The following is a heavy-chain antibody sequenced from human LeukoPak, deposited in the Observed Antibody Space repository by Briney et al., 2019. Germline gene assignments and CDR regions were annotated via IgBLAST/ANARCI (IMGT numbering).Heavy chain of an antibody. CDR2: IYYSGST. D-gene: IGHD3-22*01. V-gene: IGHV4-39*07. CDR3: AREDDSSGYYYYNYFDY. J-gene: IGHJ4*02. Sequence: SETLSLTCTVSGGSISSSSYYWGWIRQPPGKGLEWIGSIYYSGSTYYNPSLKSRVTISVDTSKNQFSLKLSSVTAADTAVYYCAREDDSSGYYYYNYFDYWGQGTLVTVSS. CDR1: GGSISSSSYY.